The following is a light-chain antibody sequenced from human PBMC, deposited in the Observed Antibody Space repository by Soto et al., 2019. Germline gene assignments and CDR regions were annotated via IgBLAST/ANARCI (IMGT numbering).Light chain of an antibody. CDR2: SIS. V-gene: IGLV7-43*01. J-gene: IGLJ3*02. CDR1: TGAVTSGSH. Sequence: QAVVTQEPSLTVSPGGTVTLTCASSTGAVTSGSHANWLQQTPGQAPRTLIYSISNKHSWTPARFSGSLLGGKAALTLSGVQPEDEADYYCLLFYGGVGVVGGGTKLTVL. CDR3: LLFYGGVGV.